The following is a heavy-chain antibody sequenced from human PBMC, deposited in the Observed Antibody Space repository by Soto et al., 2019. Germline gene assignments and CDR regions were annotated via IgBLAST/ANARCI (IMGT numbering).Heavy chain of an antibody. D-gene: IGHD3-16*01. CDR2: IRSKAYGGTT. V-gene: IGHV3-49*03. J-gene: IGHJ6*02. Sequence: GGSLRLSCTASGFTFGDYAMSWFRQAPGKGLEWVVFIRSKAYGGTTEYAASVKGRFTISRDDSKSIAYLQMNSLKTEDTAVYYCTRDFAGGGSEYYYGMDVWGQGTTVTVSS. CDR3: TRDFAGGGSEYYYGMDV. CDR1: GFTFGDYA.